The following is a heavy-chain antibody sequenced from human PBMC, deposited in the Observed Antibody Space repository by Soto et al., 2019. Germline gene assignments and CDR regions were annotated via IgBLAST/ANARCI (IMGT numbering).Heavy chain of an antibody. Sequence: PSETLSLTCTVSGGSISSYYWSWIRQPAGKGLEWIGRIYTSGSTNYNPSLKSRVTMSVDTSKNQFSLKLSSVTAADTAVYYCARDIRDFWSGYTHLTPYYYYGMDVWGQGTTVTVSS. J-gene: IGHJ6*02. CDR3: ARDIRDFWSGYTHLTPYYYYGMDV. CDR1: GGSISSYY. CDR2: IYTSGST. D-gene: IGHD3-3*01. V-gene: IGHV4-4*07.